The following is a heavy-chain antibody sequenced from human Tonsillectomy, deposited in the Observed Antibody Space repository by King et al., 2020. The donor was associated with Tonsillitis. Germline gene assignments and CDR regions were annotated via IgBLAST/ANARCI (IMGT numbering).Heavy chain of an antibody. J-gene: IGHJ4*02. Sequence: VQLVESGGGLVQPGGSLRLSCAASGFTFSNYWMHWVRQAPGKGLVWISRIPGDGSNPSYADAVKGRFAISRDNENTVYLQMNSLRAEDTAVYYCARDRLYSDYASDPLDYWGQGTLVTVSS. CDR1: GFTFSNYW. V-gene: IGHV3-74*01. CDR2: IPGDGSNP. D-gene: IGHD5-12*01. CDR3: ARDRLYSDYASDPLDY.